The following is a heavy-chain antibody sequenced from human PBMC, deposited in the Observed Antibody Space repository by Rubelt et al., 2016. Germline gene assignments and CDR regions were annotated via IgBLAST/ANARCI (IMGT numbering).Heavy chain of an antibody. CDR2: IIPILGIA. CDR1: SSYA. D-gene: IGHD2-2*01. J-gene: IGHJ6*02. CDR3: ARSPDIVVVPAANYYYGMDV. V-gene: IGHV1-69*10. Sequence: SSYAISWVRQAPGQGLEWMGGIIPILGIANYAQKFQGRVTITADKSTSTAYMELSSLRSEDTAVYYCARSPDIVVVPAANYYYGMDVWGQGTTVTVSS.